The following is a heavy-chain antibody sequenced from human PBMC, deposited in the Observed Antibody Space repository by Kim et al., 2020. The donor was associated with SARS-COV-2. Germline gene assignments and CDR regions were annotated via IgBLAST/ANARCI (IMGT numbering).Heavy chain of an antibody. CDR3: AKEGRWEIDY. V-gene: IGHV3-43*01. D-gene: IGHD1-26*01. Sequence: GGSLRLSCAASGFTFDDYTMHWVRQAPGKGLEWVSLISWDGGSTYYADSVKGRFTISRDNSKNSLYLQMNSLRTEDTALYYCAKEGRWEIDYWGQGTLVTVSS. J-gene: IGHJ4*02. CDR2: ISWDGGST. CDR1: GFTFDDYT.